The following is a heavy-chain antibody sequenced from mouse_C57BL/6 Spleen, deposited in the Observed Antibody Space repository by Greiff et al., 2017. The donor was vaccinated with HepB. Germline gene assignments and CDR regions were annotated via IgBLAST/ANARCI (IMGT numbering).Heavy chain of an antibody. CDR1: GFTFSSYA. V-gene: IGHV5-4*03. J-gene: IGHJ4*01. CDR2: ISDGGSYT. D-gene: IGHD4-1*01. Sequence: EVMLVESGGGLVKPGGSLKLSCAATGFTFSSYAMSWVRQTPEKRLEWVATISDGGSYTYYPDNVKGRFTISRDNAKNNLYLQMSHLKSEDTAMYYCARVGLRDAMDYWGQGTSVTVSS. CDR3: ARVGLRDAMDY.